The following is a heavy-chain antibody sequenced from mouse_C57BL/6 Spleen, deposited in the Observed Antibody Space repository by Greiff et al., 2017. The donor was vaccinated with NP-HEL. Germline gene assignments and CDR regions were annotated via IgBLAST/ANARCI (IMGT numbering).Heavy chain of an antibody. J-gene: IGHJ2*01. D-gene: IGHD2-1*01. V-gene: IGHV1-26*01. Sequence: EVQLQQSGPELVKPGASVKISCKASGYTFTDYYMNWVKQSHGKSLEWIGDINPNNGGTSYNQKFKGKATLTVDKSSSTAYMELRSLTSEDSAVYYCARVPLYYYYFDYWGQGTTLTVAS. CDR2: INPNNGGT. CDR1: GYTFTDYY. CDR3: ARVPLYYYYFDY.